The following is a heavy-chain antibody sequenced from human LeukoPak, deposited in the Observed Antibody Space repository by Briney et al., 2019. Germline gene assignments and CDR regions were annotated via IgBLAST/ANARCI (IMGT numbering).Heavy chain of an antibody. Sequence: ASVKVSCKASGGTFSNSAINWVRQAPGQGLEWMGGIIPIFDTANHAQKFQGRVTITADKSTYTAYMELSSMRSEDTAMYYCARVRSSDWFDPWGQGTLVTVSS. CDR3: ARVRSSDWFDP. CDR2: IIPIFDTA. CDR1: GGTFSNSA. J-gene: IGHJ5*02. V-gene: IGHV1-69*06. D-gene: IGHD6-19*01.